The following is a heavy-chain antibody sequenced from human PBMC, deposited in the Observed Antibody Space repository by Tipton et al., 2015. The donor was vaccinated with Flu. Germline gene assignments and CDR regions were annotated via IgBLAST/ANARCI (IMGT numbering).Heavy chain of an antibody. D-gene: IGHD5-24*01. Sequence: SLRLSCRGSGFTFGDYGMTWVRQAPGKGLEWIGVIRSKVYGETTEYAASLQGRFTVSRDDSKNTVYLQMNSLKSEDTAMYFCIRDQDGLYEVLDFRGQGTLVTVSS. CDR1: GFTFGDYG. CDR3: IRDQDGLYEVLDF. V-gene: IGHV3-49*04. J-gene: IGHJ4*02. CDR2: IRSKVYGETT.